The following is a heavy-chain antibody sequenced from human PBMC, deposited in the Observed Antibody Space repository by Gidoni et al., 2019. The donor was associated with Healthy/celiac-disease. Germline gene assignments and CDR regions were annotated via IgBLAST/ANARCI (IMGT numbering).Heavy chain of an antibody. Sequence: QVQLQESGPGLVKPSETLSLTCTVSGGSISSYYWSWIRQPPGKGLEWIGYIYYSGSTNYNPSLKSRVTISVDTSKNQFSLKLSSVTAADTAVYYCARHPDKVVVAARGPLYYHYGMDVWGQGTTVTVSS. D-gene: IGHD2-15*01. V-gene: IGHV4-59*08. CDR2: IYYSGST. CDR3: ARHPDKVVVAARGPLYYHYGMDV. CDR1: GGSISSYY. J-gene: IGHJ6*02.